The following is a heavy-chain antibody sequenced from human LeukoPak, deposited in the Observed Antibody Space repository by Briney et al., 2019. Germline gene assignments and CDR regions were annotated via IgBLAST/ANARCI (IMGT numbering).Heavy chain of an antibody. CDR2: ITYDGSNK. Sequence: GRSLRLSCAASGFTFSSYTLHWVRQAPGKGLEWVAIITYDGSNKYYADSVKGRFTISRDDSNNALSLEMTSLRSEDTAIYYCARRALRGQTVRGGHHLGPWGLGTLVAVSS. V-gene: IGHV3-30-3*01. J-gene: IGHJ5*02. CDR1: GFTFSSYT. D-gene: IGHD1-14*01. CDR3: ARRALRGQTVRGGHHLGP.